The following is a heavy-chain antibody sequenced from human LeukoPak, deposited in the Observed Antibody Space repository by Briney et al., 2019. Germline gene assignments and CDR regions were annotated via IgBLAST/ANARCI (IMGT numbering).Heavy chain of an antibody. CDR3: AAVATAHSGYRDY. Sequence: SVKVSCKASGFTFTSSAMQWLRQARGQRLEWIGWIVVGSGNTNYAQKFQERVTITRDMSTSTAYMELSSLRSEDTAVYYCAAVATAHSGYRDYWGQGTLVTVSS. CDR2: IVVGSGNT. V-gene: IGHV1-58*02. J-gene: IGHJ4*02. D-gene: IGHD5-12*01. CDR1: GFTFTSSA.